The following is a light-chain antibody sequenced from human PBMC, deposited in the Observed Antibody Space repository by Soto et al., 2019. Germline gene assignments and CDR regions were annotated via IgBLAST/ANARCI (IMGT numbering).Light chain of an antibody. CDR3: VLYMGRGIWV. V-gene: IGLV8-61*01. CDR2: STY. CDR1: SGSVSTNYY. J-gene: IGLJ1*01. Sequence: QTVVTQEPSFSVSPGGTVTLTCGLTSGSVSTNYYPSWYQQTPGQAPRTLIYSTYTRSSGVPDRFSGSILGNKVALTITGAQAEDESDYYCVLYMGRGIWVFGTGTKLTVL.